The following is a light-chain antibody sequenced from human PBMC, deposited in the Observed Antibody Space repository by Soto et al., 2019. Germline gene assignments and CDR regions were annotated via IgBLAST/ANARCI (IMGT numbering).Light chain of an antibody. CDR3: QQLNSFPLT. Sequence: IELTQSPSSLSASVGDRVTITCRASQGISSYLVWYQQKPGKAPRLLIYAASTLQSGVPSRFSGSGSGTDFALTIISLQPEDLATYYCQQLNSFPLTFGGGTKVDI. J-gene: IGKJ4*01. V-gene: IGKV1-9*01. CDR2: AAS. CDR1: QGISSY.